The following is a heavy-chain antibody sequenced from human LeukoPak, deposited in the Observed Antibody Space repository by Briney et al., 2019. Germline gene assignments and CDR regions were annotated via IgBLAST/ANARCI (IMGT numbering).Heavy chain of an antibody. CDR1: GFTLSSYS. Sequence: GGSLRLSCAASGFTLSSYSMNWVRQTPGKDLEWVSYISSSSSTIYYADSVKGRFTISRDNAKNSLYLQMNSLRDEDTAVYYCARDTDRGFDYWGQGTLVTVSS. CDR2: ISSSSSTI. J-gene: IGHJ4*02. CDR3: ARDTDRGFDY. V-gene: IGHV3-48*02.